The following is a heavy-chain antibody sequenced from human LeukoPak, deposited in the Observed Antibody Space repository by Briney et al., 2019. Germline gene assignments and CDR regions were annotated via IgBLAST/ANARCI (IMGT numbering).Heavy chain of an antibody. Sequence: ASVKVSCKASGYTFTGYYMHWVRQAPGQGLEWMGWINPNSGGTNYAQKFQGRVTMTRDTSISTAYMELSRLRSDDTAVYYCARGWSRCSSGWKYYFDYWGQGTLVTVSS. J-gene: IGHJ4*02. V-gene: IGHV1-2*02. CDR3: ARGWSRCSSGWKYYFDY. D-gene: IGHD6-19*01. CDR1: GYTFTGYY. CDR2: INPNSGGT.